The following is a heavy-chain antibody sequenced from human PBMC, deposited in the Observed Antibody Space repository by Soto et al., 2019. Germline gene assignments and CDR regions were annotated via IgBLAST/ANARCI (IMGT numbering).Heavy chain of an antibody. CDR3: AREGSYSAYNFAHGIQLWSFDF. V-gene: IGHV4-4*07. Sequence: SETLSLTCTVSGGSINTFYWSWVRQPAGKGLEWIGRIFSSGSTSFNPSLESRVAMSVDTSKNHFSLNLSSVTASDMAVYYCAREGSYSAYNFAHGIQLWSFDFWGQGALVTVSS. CDR1: GGSINTFY. D-gene: IGHD5-12*01. CDR2: IFSSGST. J-gene: IGHJ4*02.